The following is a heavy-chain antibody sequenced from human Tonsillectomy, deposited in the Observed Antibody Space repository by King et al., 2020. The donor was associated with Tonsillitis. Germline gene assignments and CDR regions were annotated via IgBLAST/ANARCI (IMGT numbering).Heavy chain of an antibody. CDR1: GFTFDDYG. Sequence: VQLVESGGGVVRPVGSLRLSCAASGFTFDDYGMTWVRPDPGKGLEWVSGISWNGGSTHYADPVKGRFTISRDNANNSLYLQMNSLRAEDTALYYCARERITGTPNWFDPWGQGTLVTVSS. V-gene: IGHV3-20*04. D-gene: IGHD1-7*01. CDR3: ARERITGTPNWFDP. J-gene: IGHJ5*02. CDR2: ISWNGGST.